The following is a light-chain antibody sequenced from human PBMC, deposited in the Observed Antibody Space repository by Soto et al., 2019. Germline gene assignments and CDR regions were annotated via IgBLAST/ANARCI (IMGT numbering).Light chain of an antibody. CDR1: SGHSSYA. CDR3: QTWGTGIYV. J-gene: IGLJ1*01. CDR2: VSSDGSH. V-gene: IGLV4-69*01. Sequence: QPVLTQSPSASASLGASVKLTCTLSSGHSSYAIAWHQQQPGKGPRYLMKVSSDGSHKKGDGIPDRFSGSSSGAERFLTISSLQSEDEADYYCQTWGTGIYVFGNGTKVTVL.